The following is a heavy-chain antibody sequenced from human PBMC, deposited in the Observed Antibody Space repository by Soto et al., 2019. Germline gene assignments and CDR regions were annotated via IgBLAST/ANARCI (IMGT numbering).Heavy chain of an antibody. CDR3: ARDRSRVRGVTTFDY. CDR2: IYTSGST. V-gene: IGHV4-4*07. D-gene: IGHD3-10*01. J-gene: IGHJ4*02. CDR1: GGSISSYY. Sequence: QVQLQESGPGLVKPSETLSLTYTVSGGSISSYYWSWIRQPAGKGLEWIGRIYTSGSTNYNPSLKSRVTMSVDTSKNQCSLKLSSVTAADTAVYYCARDRSRVRGVTTFDYWGQGTLVTVSS.